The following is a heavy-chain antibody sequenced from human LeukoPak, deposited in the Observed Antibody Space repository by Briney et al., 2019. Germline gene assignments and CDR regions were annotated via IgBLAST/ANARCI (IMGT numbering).Heavy chain of an antibody. CDR2: IKHSGST. D-gene: IGHD2-2*01. Sequence: SETPSLTCAVYGGSFSGHDWSWIRQPPGMGLEWIGEIKHSGSTTYTPSLKSRVTISVDASKKQFSLKLTSVTAADTAVYYCARVVVVPTAIYYYYYGMDVWGRGTPVTVSS. V-gene: IGHV4-34*01. J-gene: IGHJ6*02. CDR3: ARVVVVPTAIYYYYYGMDV. CDR1: GGSFSGHD.